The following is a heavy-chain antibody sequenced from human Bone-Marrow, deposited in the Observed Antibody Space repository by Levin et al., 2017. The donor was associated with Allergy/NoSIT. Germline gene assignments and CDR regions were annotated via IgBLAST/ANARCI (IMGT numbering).Heavy chain of an antibody. Sequence: GGSLRLSCAASGFTFSSYAMHWVRQAPGKGLEWVAVISYDGSNKYYADSVKGRFTISRDNSKNTLYLQMNSLRAEDTAVYYCARDLAYYDFWSGYYPLFDYWGQGTLVTVSS. V-gene: IGHV3-30-3*01. J-gene: IGHJ4*02. D-gene: IGHD3-3*01. CDR3: ARDLAYYDFWSGYYPLFDY. CDR1: GFTFSSYA. CDR2: ISYDGSNK.